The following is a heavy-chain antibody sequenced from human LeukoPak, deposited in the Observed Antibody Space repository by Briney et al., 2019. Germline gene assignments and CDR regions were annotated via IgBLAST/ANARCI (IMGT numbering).Heavy chain of an antibody. CDR2: IKEDGSEK. CDR3: ARAQLTSMVADY. V-gene: IGHV3-7*01. CDR1: GFTFSSYF. Sequence: PGGSLRLSCVASGFTFSSYFMSWVRQAPGKGLEWVANIKEDGSEKYYVDSIKGRFTISRDNAKNSLYLQMNSLRADDPAVYYCARAQLTSMVADYWGQGTLVTVSS. D-gene: IGHD5-18*01. J-gene: IGHJ4*02.